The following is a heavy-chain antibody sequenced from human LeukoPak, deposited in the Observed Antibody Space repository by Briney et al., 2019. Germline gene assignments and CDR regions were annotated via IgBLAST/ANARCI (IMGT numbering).Heavy chain of an antibody. CDR1: GYSISSGYY. CDR2: IYHSGST. V-gene: IGHV4-38-2*01. CDR3: ARGRYSGSYLLDY. Sequence: SETLSLTCAVSGYSISSGYYWGWIRQPPGKGLEWIGSIYHSGSTYYNPSLKSRVTISVDTSKNQFSLKLSSVTAADTAVYYCARGRYSGSYLLDYWGQGTLVTVSS. D-gene: IGHD1-26*01. J-gene: IGHJ4*02.